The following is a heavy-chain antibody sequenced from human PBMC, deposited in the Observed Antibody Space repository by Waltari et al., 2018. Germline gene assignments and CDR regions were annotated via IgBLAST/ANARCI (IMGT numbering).Heavy chain of an antibody. J-gene: IGHJ4*02. CDR2: IYYSGST. V-gene: IGHV4-59*01. Sequence: QVQLQESGPGLVKPSETLSLTCTVSGGSISSYYWSWIRQPPGKGLEWIGYIYYSGSTNYTPSLKSRVTISVDTSKNQFSLKLSSVTAADTAVYYCARVLKYGSGSPDYWGQGTLVTVSS. CDR1: GGSISSYY. CDR3: ARVLKYGSGSPDY. D-gene: IGHD3-10*01.